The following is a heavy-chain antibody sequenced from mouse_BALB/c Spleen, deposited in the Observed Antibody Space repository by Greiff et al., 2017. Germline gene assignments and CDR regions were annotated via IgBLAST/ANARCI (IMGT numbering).Heavy chain of an antibody. V-gene: IGHV1-69*02. CDR1: GYTFTSYW. J-gene: IGHJ3*01. Sequence: QVHVKQPGAELVRPGASVKLSCKASGYTFTSYWINWVKQRPGQGLEWIGNIYPSDSYTNYNQKFKDKATLTVDKSSSTAYMQLSSPTSEDSAVYYCTRGYYDYVDWFAYWGQGTLVTVSA. CDR2: IYPSDSYT. CDR3: TRGYYDYVDWFAY. D-gene: IGHD2-4*01.